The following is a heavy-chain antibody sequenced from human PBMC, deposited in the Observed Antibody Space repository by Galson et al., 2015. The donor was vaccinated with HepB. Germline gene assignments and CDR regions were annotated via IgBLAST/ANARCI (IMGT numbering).Heavy chain of an antibody. V-gene: IGHV1-3*04. J-gene: IGHJ4*02. CDR2: INTGNGNR. Sequence: SVKVSCKASGYTFTNFPIHWVRQAPGQRLEWMAWINTGNGNRKYSQKLQDRVTISRDTSASTVYMELHSLRSEDTAIYYCARDQGGAPKHFHHWGQGSLVTVSS. CDR3: ARDQGGAPKHFHH. D-gene: IGHD3-16*01. CDR1: GYTFTNFP.